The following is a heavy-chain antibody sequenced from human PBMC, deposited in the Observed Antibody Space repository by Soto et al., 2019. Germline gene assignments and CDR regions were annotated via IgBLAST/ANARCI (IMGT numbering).Heavy chain of an antibody. V-gene: IGHV4-34*01. J-gene: IGHJ6*02. CDR3: ARGDYYDSSGYDDTRNRICGLEG. D-gene: IGHD3-22*01. CDR2: INHSGST. CDR1: GGSFSGYY. Sequence: PSETLSLTCAVYGGSFSGYYWSWIRQPPGKGLEWHGEINHSGSTNYNPSLKSRVTISVDTSKNQFSLKLSSVTAADTALYYCARGDYYDSSGYDDTRNRICGLEGWG.